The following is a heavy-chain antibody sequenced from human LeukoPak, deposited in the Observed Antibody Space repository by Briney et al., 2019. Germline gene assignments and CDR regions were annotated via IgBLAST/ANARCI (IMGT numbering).Heavy chain of an antibody. CDR2: IIPIFGTA. Sequence: SVTVSCKASGGTFSSYAISWVRQAPGQGLEWMGGIIPIFGTANYAQKFQGRVTIIADESTGTAYMELSSLRSEDTAVYYCARLDEYRSSSRYYGMDVWGQGTTVTVSS. J-gene: IGHJ6*02. CDR1: GGTFSSYA. V-gene: IGHV1-69*13. D-gene: IGHD6-6*01. CDR3: ARLDEYRSSSRYYGMDV.